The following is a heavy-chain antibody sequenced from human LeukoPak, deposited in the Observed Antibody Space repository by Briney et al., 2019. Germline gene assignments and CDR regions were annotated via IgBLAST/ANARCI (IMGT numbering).Heavy chain of an antibody. J-gene: IGHJ5*02. CDR1: GGPITNYY. D-gene: IGHD6-13*01. Sequence: SETLSLTCTVSGGPITNYYWSWIGQPPGKRLEWIAYIDYSGTTNYNPSLKSRVTISVDTSKNQFSLKLSSVTAADTAVYCCARMSGSWSWFDPWGQGTLVTVSS. CDR2: IDYSGTT. V-gene: IGHV4-59*01. CDR3: ARMSGSWSWFDP.